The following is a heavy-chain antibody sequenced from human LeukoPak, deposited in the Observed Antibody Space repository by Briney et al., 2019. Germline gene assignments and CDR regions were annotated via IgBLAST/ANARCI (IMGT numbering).Heavy chain of an antibody. D-gene: IGHD5-18*01. V-gene: IGHV4-59*01. J-gene: IGHJ3*02. CDR3: ARDDGYSYGYVAFGI. CDR1: GGSISSYY. Sequence: SETLSLTCTVSGGSISSYYWSWIRQPPGKGLEWIGYIYYSGSTNYNPSLKSRVTISVDTSKNQFSLKLSSVTAADTAVYYCARDDGYSYGYVAFGIWGQGTMVTVSS. CDR2: IYYSGST.